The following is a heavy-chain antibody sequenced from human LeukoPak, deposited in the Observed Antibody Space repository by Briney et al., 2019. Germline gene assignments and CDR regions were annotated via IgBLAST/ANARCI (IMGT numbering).Heavy chain of an antibody. CDR3: VKSLASGWYQFED. CDR2: ITSDGGRT. CDR1: GFIFSGYA. V-gene: IGHV3-64D*09. D-gene: IGHD6-19*01. J-gene: IGHJ4*02. Sequence: TGGSLRLSCSASGFIFSGYAMHWVRQAPGKGLKFVSSITSDGGRTHYADSVKGRFTISRDNSKNTVHLQMSSLGAEDTALYYCVKSLASGWYQFEDWGQGTLVTVSS.